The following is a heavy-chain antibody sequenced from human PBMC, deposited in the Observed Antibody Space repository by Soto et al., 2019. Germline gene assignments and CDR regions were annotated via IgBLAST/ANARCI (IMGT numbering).Heavy chain of an antibody. CDR3: ARATPAGSADF. J-gene: IGHJ4*02. CDR2: ISYSGSS. D-gene: IGHD2-2*01. V-gene: IGHV4-31*03. Sequence: QMQLQESGPELVKPSQTLSLICTVSGYSMTSGGYYWSWIRHLPGKGLEWIGYISYSGSSYSNPSLKSRVTISADTSKNQFSLRLTSVTAADTAVYFCARATPAGSADFWGQGTLVTVSS. CDR1: GYSMTSGGYY.